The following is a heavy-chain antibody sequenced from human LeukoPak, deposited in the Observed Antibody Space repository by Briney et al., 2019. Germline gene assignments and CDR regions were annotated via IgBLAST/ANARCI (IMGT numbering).Heavy chain of an antibody. Sequence: ASVKVSCKASGYTFTGYYMHWVRQAPGQGLELMGLINPNSGGTNYAQKFQGRVTMTRDTSISTAYMELSRLRSDDTAVYYCARDWTTVTTSGYYYMDVWGKGTTVTVSS. CDR3: ARDWTTVTTSGYYYMDV. CDR1: GYTFTGYY. J-gene: IGHJ6*03. D-gene: IGHD4-17*01. CDR2: INPNSGGT. V-gene: IGHV1-2*02.